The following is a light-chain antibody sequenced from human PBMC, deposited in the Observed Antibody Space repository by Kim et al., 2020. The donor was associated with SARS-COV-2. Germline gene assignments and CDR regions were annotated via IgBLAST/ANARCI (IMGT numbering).Light chain of an antibody. CDR3: AAWEDSPDGYVV. CDR1: TSNIDTNI. V-gene: IGLV1-44*01. J-gene: IGLJ2*01. Sequence: VSIACSGRTSNIDTNIFNSYQHLPGAAPNLLIHTNNQRPPGVPDRFSGSRFGTSASLTISGLQSEDEADYFCAAWEDSPDGYVVFGGGTQLTVL. CDR2: TNN.